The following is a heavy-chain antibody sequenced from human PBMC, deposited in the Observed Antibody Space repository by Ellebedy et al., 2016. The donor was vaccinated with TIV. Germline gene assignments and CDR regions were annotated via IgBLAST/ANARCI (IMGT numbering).Heavy chain of an antibody. CDR3: AREGEFDFNGELFFDY. D-gene: IGHD3-10*01. V-gene: IGHV1-2*04. J-gene: IGHJ4*02. CDR1: GYKFTDYH. CDR2: INPNTGGT. Sequence: ASVKVSCXTSGYKFTDYHLQWVRKAPGQGLEWMGWINPNTGGTNYPQRFQGWVTMTTDTSVNKAYLELGRLTHDDTAVYYCAREGEFDFNGELFFDYWGQGTPVTVSS.